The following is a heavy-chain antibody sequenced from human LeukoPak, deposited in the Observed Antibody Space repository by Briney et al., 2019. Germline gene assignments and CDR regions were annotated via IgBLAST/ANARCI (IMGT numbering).Heavy chain of an antibody. CDR2: IIPIFGTA. CDR3: ATVGSSGYYYRGQYFQH. Sequence: ASVKVSCKASGGTFSSYAISWVRQAPGQGLEWMGGIIPIFGTANYAQKFQGRVTITTDESTSTAYMELSSLRSEDTAVYYCATVGSSGYYYRGQYFQHWGQGTLVTVSS. J-gene: IGHJ1*01. CDR1: GGTFSSYA. V-gene: IGHV1-69*05. D-gene: IGHD3-22*01.